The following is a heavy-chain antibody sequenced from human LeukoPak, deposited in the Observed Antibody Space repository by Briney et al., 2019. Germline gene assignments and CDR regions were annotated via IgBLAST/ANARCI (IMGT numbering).Heavy chain of an antibody. Sequence: SETLSLTCTVSGGSISSYYWSWIRQPPGKGLEWIGYIYYSGSTNYNPSLKSRVTISVDTSKKQFSLKLSSVTAADTAVYYCARISYCGGDCYSNYLDYWGQGTLVTVSS. CDR2: IYYSGST. J-gene: IGHJ4*02. D-gene: IGHD2-21*02. V-gene: IGHV4-59*01. CDR3: ARISYCGGDCYSNYLDY. CDR1: GGSISSYY.